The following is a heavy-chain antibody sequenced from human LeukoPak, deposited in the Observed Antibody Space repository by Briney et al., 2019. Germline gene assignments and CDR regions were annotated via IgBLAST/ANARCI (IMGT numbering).Heavy chain of an antibody. J-gene: IGHJ4*02. CDR2: ISSSSTYI. D-gene: IGHD3-22*01. CDR1: GFTFSTYT. Sequence: PGGSLRLSCEASGFTFSTYTMNWVRQAPGKGLEWVSSISSSSTYIYYADSVKGRFTISRDNAKNSLYLQMNSLRAEDTAVYYCAREGDSSVYYDYWGQGTLVTVSS. CDR3: AREGDSSVYYDY. V-gene: IGHV3-21*01.